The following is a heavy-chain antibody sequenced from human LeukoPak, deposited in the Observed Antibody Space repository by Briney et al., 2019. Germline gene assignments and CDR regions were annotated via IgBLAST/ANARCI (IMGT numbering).Heavy chain of an antibody. Sequence: SETLSLTCAVYGGSFSGYYWSWIRQAPGKGLEWIGSIYYSENTYYNSSLKSRVTISVDTSKDQFSLKLTSVTAADTAVYYCARPPGIAAAWFDPWGQGTLVTVSS. CDR1: GGSFSGYY. CDR2: IYYSENT. V-gene: IGHV4-34*01. D-gene: IGHD6-13*01. J-gene: IGHJ5*02. CDR3: ARPPGIAAAWFDP.